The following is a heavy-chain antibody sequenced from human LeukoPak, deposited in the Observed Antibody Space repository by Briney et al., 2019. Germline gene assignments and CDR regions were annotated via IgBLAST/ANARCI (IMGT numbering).Heavy chain of an antibody. D-gene: IGHD6-13*01. V-gene: IGHV3-74*01. CDR2: IESDGTST. Sequence: GGSLRLACAASGFTFTTSWIQYFRQARRKRLIWVSRIESDGTSTTYADSVKGRFTISRDNAKNTLYLQMNSLRAEDTAVYYCARDQYSSTWYRGAFDVWGQGTMVSVSS. CDR1: GFTFTTSW. CDR3: ARDQYSSTWYRGAFDV. J-gene: IGHJ3*01.